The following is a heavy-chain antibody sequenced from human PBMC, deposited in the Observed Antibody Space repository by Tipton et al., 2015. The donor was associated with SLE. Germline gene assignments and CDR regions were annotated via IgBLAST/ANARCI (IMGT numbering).Heavy chain of an antibody. V-gene: IGHV4-61*09. J-gene: IGHJ3*02. D-gene: IGHD1-26*01. Sequence: TLPLTCTVSGFSISTGRYWGWIRQPAGKGLEWIGHIYTSGATDDNPSLKSRVTMSVDMSKNQFSLRLTSVTAADTAVYYCARTLGAIAHTVYDAFDIWGQGKMVTVSS. CDR1: GFSISTGRY. CDR3: ARTLGAIAHTVYDAFDI. CDR2: IYTSGAT.